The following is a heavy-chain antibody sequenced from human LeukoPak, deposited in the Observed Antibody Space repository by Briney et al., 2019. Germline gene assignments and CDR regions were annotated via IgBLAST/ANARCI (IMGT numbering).Heavy chain of an antibody. CDR1: GYTFTGYY. CDR3: ARDLLRVTTSAHGMDV. CDR2: VNPSGGTT. V-gene: IGHV1-46*01. J-gene: IGHJ6*02. D-gene: IGHD3-16*01. Sequence: ASVKVSCKASGYTFTGYYMHWVRQAPGQGLEWMGMVNPSGGTTAYAQKFQGRVTMTRDTSTTTVNLELSSLRSDDTAVYYCARDLLRVTTSAHGMDVWGQGTTVTVSS.